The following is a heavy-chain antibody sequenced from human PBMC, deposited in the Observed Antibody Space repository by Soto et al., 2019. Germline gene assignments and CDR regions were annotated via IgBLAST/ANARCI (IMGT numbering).Heavy chain of an antibody. CDR3: ARGMYSSDYFVKWFEP. CDR1: GGSISSGTSY. CDR2: IFYSGSF. D-gene: IGHD6-19*01. V-gene: IGHV4-31*03. Sequence: QVQLQESGPGLVKPSQTLSLTCTVSGGSISSGTSYWSWIRQRPGKGLEWIGYIFYSGSFYYTPSLRGRVMILADTSKNQFTLRLSSVTAADTAMYYCARGMYSSDYFVKWFEPWGQGTLVTVSS. J-gene: IGHJ5*02.